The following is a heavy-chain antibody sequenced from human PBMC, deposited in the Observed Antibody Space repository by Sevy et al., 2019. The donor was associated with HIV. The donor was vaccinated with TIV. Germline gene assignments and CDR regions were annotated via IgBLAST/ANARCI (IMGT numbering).Heavy chain of an antibody. V-gene: IGHV3-15*01. D-gene: IGHD1-26*01. J-gene: IGHJ4*02. CDR1: GFSFTNAW. CDR3: TAGVGTSDCDY. CDR2: IKSKTDGGTR. Sequence: GGSVRLSCAASGFSFTNAWMSWVRQAPGKGLEWVGRIKSKTDGGTRDFAAPVKGRIAISRDDSKSTFYLQMDSLKTEDTGVYYCTAGVGTSDCDYWGQGILVTVSS.